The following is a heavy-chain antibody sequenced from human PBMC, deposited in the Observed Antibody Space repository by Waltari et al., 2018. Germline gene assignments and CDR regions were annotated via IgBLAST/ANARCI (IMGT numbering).Heavy chain of an antibody. V-gene: IGHV3-21*01. CDR3: ARETDGYSSGWYGFFDY. D-gene: IGHD6-19*01. J-gene: IGHJ4*02. CDR1: GFTFSSYS. Sequence: SGFTFSSYSRNWGRQAPGKGLEWVSSISSSSSYIYYADSVKGRFTISRDNAKNSLYLQMNSLRAEDTAVYYCARETDGYSSGWYGFFDYWGQGTLVTVS. CDR2: ISSSSSYI.